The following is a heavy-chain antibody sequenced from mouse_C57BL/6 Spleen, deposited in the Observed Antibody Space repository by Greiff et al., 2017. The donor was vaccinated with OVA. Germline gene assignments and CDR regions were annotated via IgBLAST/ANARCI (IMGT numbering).Heavy chain of an antibody. CDR2: IDPENGDT. CDR3: TTDDGY. Sequence: VHVKQSGAELVRPGASVKLSCTASGFNIKDDYMHWVKQRPEQGLEWIGWIDPENGDTEYASKFQGKATITADTSSNTAYLQLSSLTSEDTAVYYCTTDDGYWGQGTTLTVSS. J-gene: IGHJ2*01. V-gene: IGHV14-4*01. D-gene: IGHD2-12*01. CDR1: GFNIKDDY.